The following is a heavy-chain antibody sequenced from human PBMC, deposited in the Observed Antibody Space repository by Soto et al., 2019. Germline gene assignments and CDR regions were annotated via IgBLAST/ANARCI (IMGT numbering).Heavy chain of an antibody. Sequence: ASLKVSCKASGYTFTSYGISWVRRAPGEGLEWMGWISAYNGNTNYAQKLQGRVTMTTDTSTSTAYMELRSLRSDDTAVYYCARSPETPLRVLEWLLLFDYWGQGTLVTVSS. D-gene: IGHD3-3*01. CDR3: ARSPETPLRVLEWLLLFDY. V-gene: IGHV1-18*01. CDR2: ISAYNGNT. CDR1: GYTFTSYG. J-gene: IGHJ4*02.